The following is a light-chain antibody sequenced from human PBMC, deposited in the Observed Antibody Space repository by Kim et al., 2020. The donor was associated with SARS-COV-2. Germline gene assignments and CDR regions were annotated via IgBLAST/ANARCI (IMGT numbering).Light chain of an antibody. V-gene: IGKV3-20*01. J-gene: IGKJ4*01. CDR2: DAS. Sequence: SPGERATLSCRASQSISSSYLAWDQQKPGRAPRLLIYDASSRPTGIPDRFSGSGSGTEFTLTISRLEPEDFAVYYCQQYGSSPLTFGGGTKVDIK. CDR1: QSISSSY. CDR3: QQYGSSPLT.